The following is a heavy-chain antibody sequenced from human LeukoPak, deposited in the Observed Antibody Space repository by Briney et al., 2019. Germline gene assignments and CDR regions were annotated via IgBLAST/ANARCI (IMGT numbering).Heavy chain of an antibody. J-gene: IGHJ4*02. V-gene: IGHV3-30*19. Sequence: GGSLRLSCAASGFTFSSYGMHWVRQAPGKGLEWVAVISYDGSNKYYADSVKGRFTISRDNSKNTLYLQMNSLRAEDTAVYYCARDLSGTLDYWGQGTLVTVSS. CDR2: ISYDGSNK. CDR1: GFTFSSYG. D-gene: IGHD1-26*01. CDR3: ARDLSGTLDY.